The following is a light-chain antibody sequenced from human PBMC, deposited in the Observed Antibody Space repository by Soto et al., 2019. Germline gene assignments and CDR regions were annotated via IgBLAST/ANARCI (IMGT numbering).Light chain of an antibody. Sequence: EIVLTHSPAILSVSPCERATLSCSASQSISSCLAWYQQKPGKAPKLLISDASTMASGTPARFSGRRSGTEFTLTINSLQADDFATYYCQQYNGWPPLTFGQGTKVDIK. V-gene: IGKV3-15*01. CDR3: QQYNGWPPLT. J-gene: IGKJ1*01. CDR2: DAS. CDR1: QSISSC.